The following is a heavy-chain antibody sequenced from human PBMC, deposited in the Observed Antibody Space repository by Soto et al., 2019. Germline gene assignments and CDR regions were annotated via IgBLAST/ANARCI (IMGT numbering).Heavy chain of an antibody. D-gene: IGHD1-26*01. CDR1: RYSFSGYY. Sequence: QEQLEQSVAEVKKPGASVMVSCKASRYSFSGYYFHWVRQAPGQGPEWMGWINSDLGGTNYAKRFQGRVTMTRDTSTKTVDMEWTSMRSEDTAVYFCARTPSVGATTVILGDDAFDLWGQGTLITVSS. CDR2: INSDLGGT. CDR3: ARTPSVGATTVILGDDAFDL. V-gene: IGHV1-2*02. J-gene: IGHJ3*01.